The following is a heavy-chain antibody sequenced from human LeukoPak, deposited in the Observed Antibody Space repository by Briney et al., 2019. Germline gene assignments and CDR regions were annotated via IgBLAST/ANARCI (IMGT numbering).Heavy chain of an antibody. D-gene: IGHD1-26*01. CDR2: ISGSGGTT. Sequence: GGSLRLSCAASGFTLSSYAMSWIRQAPGKGLEWVSPISGSGGTTYYADSVKGRFTVSRDNSKNTLYLQMNSLRAEDTAVYYCARGGSFSFAGYFDYWGQGTLVTVSS. CDR1: GFTLSSYA. V-gene: IGHV3-23*01. J-gene: IGHJ4*02. CDR3: ARGGSFSFAGYFDY.